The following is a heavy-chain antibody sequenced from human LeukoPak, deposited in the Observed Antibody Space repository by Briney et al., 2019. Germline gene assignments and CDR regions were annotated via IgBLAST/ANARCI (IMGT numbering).Heavy chain of an antibody. Sequence: GGSLRLSCAASGFTVSSNYMSWVRQAPGKGLEWVSVIYSGGSTYYADSVKGRFTISRDNSKNTLYLQMNSLRAEDTAVYYCARDLGARFAPGDYWGQGTLVTVSS. CDR1: GFTVSSNY. D-gene: IGHD1-26*01. V-gene: IGHV3-53*01. CDR2: IYSGGST. CDR3: ARDLGARFAPGDY. J-gene: IGHJ4*02.